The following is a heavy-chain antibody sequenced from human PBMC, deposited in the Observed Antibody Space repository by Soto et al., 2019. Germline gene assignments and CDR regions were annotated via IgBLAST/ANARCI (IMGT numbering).Heavy chain of an antibody. CDR3: ARVGRVRTSFGYLDR. CDR2: IWYDGSYK. J-gene: IGHJ5*02. D-gene: IGHD2-2*01. V-gene: IGHV3-33*01. CDR1: GFTFSDYG. Sequence: QVQLVESGGGVVQPGRSLRLSCAASGFTFSDYGMHWVRRAPGKGLEWVAVIWYDGSYKNYGDSVKGRFTISRDNSKNILYLQMDSLRVDDTAVYYCARVGRVRTSFGYLDRGGQGTLVTGSS.